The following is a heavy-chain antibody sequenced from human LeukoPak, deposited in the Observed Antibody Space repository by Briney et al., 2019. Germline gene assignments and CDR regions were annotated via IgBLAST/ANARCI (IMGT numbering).Heavy chain of an antibody. CDR3: AREAAYYDSSGYYVY. J-gene: IGHJ4*02. V-gene: IGHV3-21*01. CDR1: GFTFSSYS. CDR2: ISSSSSYI. Sequence: PGGSLRLSCAASGFTFSSYSMNWVRQAPGKGLEWVSSISSSSSYIYYADSVKGRFTISRDNAKNSLYPQMNSLRAEDTAVYYCAREAAYYDSSGYYVYWGQGTLVTVSS. D-gene: IGHD3-22*01.